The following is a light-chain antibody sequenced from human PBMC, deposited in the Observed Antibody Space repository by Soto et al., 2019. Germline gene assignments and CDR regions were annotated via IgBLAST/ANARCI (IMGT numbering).Light chain of an antibody. Sequence: DIVLTQSPATLSLSPGERATLSCRASQSVSSSLAWYQQKPGQTPRLLIYDASNRATGIPARFNGSGSGTDFTLPVSSPEPEDFAVYYCQQRSNWHLTFGGGTNVEIK. J-gene: IGKJ4*01. CDR1: QSVSSS. V-gene: IGKV3-11*01. CDR2: DAS. CDR3: QQRSNWHLT.